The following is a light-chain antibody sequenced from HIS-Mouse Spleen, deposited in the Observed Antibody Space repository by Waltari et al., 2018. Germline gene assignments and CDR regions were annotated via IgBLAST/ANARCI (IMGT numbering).Light chain of an antibody. Sequence: SYELTQPPPVSVSPGQTARITCSGDALPKKYAYWYQQKSGQDPVLVTLEDSKPPSGIPERFSGSSSGTMATLTISGAQVEDEADYYCYSTDSSGNHRVFGGGTKLTVL. CDR3: YSTDSSGNHRV. CDR2: EDS. V-gene: IGLV3-10*01. J-gene: IGLJ2*01. CDR1: ALPKKY.